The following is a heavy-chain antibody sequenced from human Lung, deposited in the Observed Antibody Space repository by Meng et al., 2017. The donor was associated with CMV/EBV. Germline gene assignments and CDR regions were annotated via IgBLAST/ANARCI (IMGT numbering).Heavy chain of an antibody. D-gene: IGHD5-24*01. J-gene: IGHJ4*02. CDR3: ARARLRDGSHYYFDY. Sequence: GGSLRLXXAASGFTFNSYAMHWVRQAPGKGLEWVAVISYDGSNKYYADSVKGRFTISRDNSKNTLYLQMNSLRAEDTAVYYCARARLRDGSHYYFDYWGQGXLVTVSS. V-gene: IGHV3-30*04. CDR2: ISYDGSNK. CDR1: GFTFNSYA.